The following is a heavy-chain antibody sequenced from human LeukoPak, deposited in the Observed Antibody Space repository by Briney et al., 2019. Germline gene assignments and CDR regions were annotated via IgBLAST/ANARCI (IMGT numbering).Heavy chain of an antibody. CDR3: AKVNPKVREISHYHYYYYMDV. Sequence: GGSLRLSCAASGFTFSSYAMHWVRQAPGKGLEWVAVISYDGINKYYPDSVKGRFTISRDNSKNTLSLQMNSLIPEDTAVYYCAKVNPKVREISHYHYYYYMDVWGKGTTVTISS. J-gene: IGHJ6*03. CDR1: GFTFSSYA. D-gene: IGHD3-10*01. V-gene: IGHV3-30*18. CDR2: ISYDGINK.